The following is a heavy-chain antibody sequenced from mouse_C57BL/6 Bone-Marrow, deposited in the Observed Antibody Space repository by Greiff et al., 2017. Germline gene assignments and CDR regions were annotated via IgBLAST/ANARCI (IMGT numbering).Heavy chain of an antibody. CDR3: ARLGLDYDDFDY. V-gene: IGHV1-81*01. Sequence: QVQLQQSGAELARPGASVKLSCKASGYTFTSYGISWVKQRNGQGLEWIGEIYPRSGNTYYNEKFKGKATLTADKSSSTAYMELRSLTSEDSAVYFCARLGLDYDDFDYWGQGTTLTVSS. CDR2: IYPRSGNT. CDR1: GYTFTSYG. D-gene: IGHD2-4*01. J-gene: IGHJ2*01.